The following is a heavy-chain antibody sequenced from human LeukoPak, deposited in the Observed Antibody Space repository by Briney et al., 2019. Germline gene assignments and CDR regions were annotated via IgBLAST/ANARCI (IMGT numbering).Heavy chain of an antibody. CDR3: AKLSYSSSSRDY. V-gene: IGHV3-23*01. Sequence: GGSLRLSCAASGLTFSSYAMSWVRQAPGKGLEWVSAISGSGGSTYYADSVKGRFTISRDNSKNTLYLQMNSPRAEDTAVYYCAKLSYSSSSRDYWGQGTLVTVSS. D-gene: IGHD6-6*01. CDR1: GLTFSSYA. CDR2: ISGSGGST. J-gene: IGHJ4*02.